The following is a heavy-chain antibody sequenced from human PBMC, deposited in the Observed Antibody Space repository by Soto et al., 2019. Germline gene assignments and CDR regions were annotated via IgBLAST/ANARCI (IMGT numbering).Heavy chain of an antibody. V-gene: IGHV3-49*04. CDR2: IRKKAHGGTP. CDR3: TRREGVPVSCGMDV. D-gene: IGHD1-26*01. CDR1: GVTFGDYT. Sequence: GGSLRLSCTASGVTFGDYTMSWVRQAPGKGLEWVGFIRKKAHGGTPEYVASVKGRFTMSRDDSKSIAYLQMNSLKTEDTAVYYCTRREGVPVSCGMDVWGQGTTVAVSS. J-gene: IGHJ6*02.